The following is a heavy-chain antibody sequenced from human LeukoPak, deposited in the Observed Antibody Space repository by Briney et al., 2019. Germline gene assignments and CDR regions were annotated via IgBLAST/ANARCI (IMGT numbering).Heavy chain of an antibody. CDR1: GFTFSSYS. CDR3: AKEGGYYYDSSPFDP. CDR2: ISSSSSYV. J-gene: IGHJ5*02. V-gene: IGHV3-21*06. D-gene: IGHD3-22*01. Sequence: PGGSLRLSCAASGFTFSSYSMNWVRQAPGKGLEWVSSISSSSSYVYYADSVKGRFTISRDDSKNMVFLQMNSLRAEDTAFYYCAKEGGYYYDSSPFDPWGQGTLVTVSS.